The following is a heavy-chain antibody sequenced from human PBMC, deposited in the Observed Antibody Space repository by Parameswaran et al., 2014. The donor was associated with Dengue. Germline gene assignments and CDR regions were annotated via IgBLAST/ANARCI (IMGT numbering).Heavy chain of an antibody. V-gene: IGHV3-53*01. J-gene: IGHJ3*01. CDR2: ISSGGTT. Sequence: VRQAPGKGLEWVSVISSGGTTYYADSVKGRFTISRDNSKNTLYLQMNSLRAEDTAVYYCARLTSWGQGTMVTVSS. CDR3: ARLTS.